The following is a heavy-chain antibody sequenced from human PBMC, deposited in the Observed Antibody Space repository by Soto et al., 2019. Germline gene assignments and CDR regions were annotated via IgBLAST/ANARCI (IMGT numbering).Heavy chain of an antibody. CDR3: ARDWNCTSSDCYDCVAP. Sequence: QVQLAQSGAEVKKPGASVKVSCKASGYSFPNFGISWVRQAPGQGLEWMGWISAKNDGPNYAQRFQGRVTLTIDTPTTTAYMELSNLGSDDTAVYYCARDWNCTSSDCYDCVAPWGQGTLVTVSS. CDR1: GYSFPNFG. V-gene: IGHV1-18*01. D-gene: IGHD2-21*02. J-gene: IGHJ5*02. CDR2: ISAKNDGP.